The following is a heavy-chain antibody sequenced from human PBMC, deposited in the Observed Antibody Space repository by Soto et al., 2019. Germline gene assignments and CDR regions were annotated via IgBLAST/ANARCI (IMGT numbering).Heavy chain of an antibody. D-gene: IGHD6-19*01. CDR1: GFTFSSYA. CDR2: ISGSGGST. J-gene: IGHJ4*02. CDR3: AKFIAVAGPSGRYYFDY. Sequence: PGGSLRLSCAASGFTFSSYAMSWVRQAPGKGLEWVSAISGSGGSTYYADSVKGRFTISRDNSKNTLYLQMNSLRAEDTAVYYCAKFIAVAGPSGRYYFDYWGQGTLVTVSS. V-gene: IGHV3-23*01.